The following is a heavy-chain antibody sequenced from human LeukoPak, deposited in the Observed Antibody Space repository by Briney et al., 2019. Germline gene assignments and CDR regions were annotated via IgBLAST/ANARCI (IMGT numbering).Heavy chain of an antibody. CDR2: VYTGGST. Sequence: GGSLRLSCAASGFTFSSYWMIWVRQAPGKGLECVSVVYTGGSTYYADSVEGRFTISRDNSKNTLYLHMNSLRPEDTAVYYCAGCRWNYHYFEHWGQGTLVTVSS. J-gene: IGHJ4*02. CDR1: GFTFSSYW. V-gene: IGHV3-66*01. D-gene: IGHD1-7*01. CDR3: AGCRWNYHYFEH.